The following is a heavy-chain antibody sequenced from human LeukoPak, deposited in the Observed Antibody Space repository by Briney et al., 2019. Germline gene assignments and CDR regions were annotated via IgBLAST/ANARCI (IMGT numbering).Heavy chain of an antibody. D-gene: IGHD6-19*01. CDR3: ARLQRSDWDWLDP. CDR2: ISYDGSNK. CDR1: GFTFSSYG. Sequence: GRSLRLSCAASGFTFSSYGMHWVRQAPGKGLEWVAVISYDGSNKYYADSVKGRFTISRDNSKNTLYLQMNSLRAEDTAVYYCARLQRSDWDWLDPWGQGTLVTVSS. V-gene: IGHV3-30*03. J-gene: IGHJ5*02.